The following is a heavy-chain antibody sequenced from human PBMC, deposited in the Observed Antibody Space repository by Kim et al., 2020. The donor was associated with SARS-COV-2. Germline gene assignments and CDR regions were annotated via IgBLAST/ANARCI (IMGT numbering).Heavy chain of an antibody. CDR1: GGSISGNS. J-gene: IGHJ4*02. V-gene: IGHV4-4*08. D-gene: IGHD6-6*01. CDR3: ARSLGSSSGWPDYFDY. CDR2: MHSTGHT. Sequence: SETLSLTCNVSGGSISGNSWSWIRQPPGKGLEWIGYMHSTGHTSHNPSLKSRVAISIDTSKNQFSLRLKYVTAADTALYFCARSLGSSSGWPDYFDYWGQGILVPVSS.